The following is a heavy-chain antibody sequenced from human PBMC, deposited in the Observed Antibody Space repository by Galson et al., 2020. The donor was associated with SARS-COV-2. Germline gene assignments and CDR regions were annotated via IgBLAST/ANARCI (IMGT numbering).Heavy chain of an antibody. CDR1: GFTFSDYY. V-gene: IGHV3-11*01. J-gene: IGHJ4*02. CDR3: TTTGY. Sequence: PGGSLRLSCAVSGFTFSDYYLNWIRQAPGKGLEWVSCISSTGSITYYADSVKGRFTISRDNAKNSLYLQMNSLRAEDTAVYYCTTTGYWGQGTLVTVSS. CDR2: ISSTGSIT.